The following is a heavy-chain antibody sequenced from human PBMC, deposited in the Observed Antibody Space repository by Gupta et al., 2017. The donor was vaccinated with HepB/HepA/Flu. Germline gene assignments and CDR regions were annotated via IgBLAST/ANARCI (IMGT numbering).Heavy chain of an antibody. CDR2: ISAYNGDT. D-gene: IGHD3-10*01. CDR1: GYAFSTYG. Sequence: QVQLVQSGAELKKPGVSVKVSCKAAGYAFSTYGISWVRQAPGQGLEGMGWISAYNGDTNYAQKLQGRITMTTDTSTSTAYMEVTSLRSDDTAMYYCARDWMRLNAGFGETSYYNYGMDVWGQGTSVTVSS. J-gene: IGHJ6*02. CDR3: ARDWMRLNAGFGETSYYNYGMDV. V-gene: IGHV1-18*01.